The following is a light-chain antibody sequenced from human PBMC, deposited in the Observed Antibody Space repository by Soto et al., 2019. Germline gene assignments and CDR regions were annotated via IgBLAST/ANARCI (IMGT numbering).Light chain of an antibody. CDR2: DVS. CDR1: SSDLGRYNY. V-gene: IGLV2-14*03. CDR3: SSYTSTTTEV. J-gene: IGLJ1*01. Sequence: QSALTQPASVSGSPGRSIAISCTGTSSDLGRYNYVSWYQQYLGKAPKLIIYDVSSRPSGVSNRFSGSKSGNTASLTISGLQAEDEADYYCSSYTSTTTEVFGTGPKVTVL.